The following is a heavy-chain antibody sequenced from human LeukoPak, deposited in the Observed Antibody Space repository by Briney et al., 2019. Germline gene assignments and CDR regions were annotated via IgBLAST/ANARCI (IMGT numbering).Heavy chain of an antibody. J-gene: IGHJ5*02. V-gene: IGHV3-15*01. Sequence: PGGSLRLSCAASGFTFSNAWMSWVRQAPGKGLEWVGRIKSKTDGGTTDYAAPVKGRFTISRDDSKSIAYLQMNSLKTEDTAVYYCTRDGRESESPSSTGDWFDPWGQGTLVTVSS. CDR2: IKSKTDGGTT. CDR1: GFTFSNAW. CDR3: TRDGRESESPSSTGDWFDP. D-gene: IGHD2-2*01.